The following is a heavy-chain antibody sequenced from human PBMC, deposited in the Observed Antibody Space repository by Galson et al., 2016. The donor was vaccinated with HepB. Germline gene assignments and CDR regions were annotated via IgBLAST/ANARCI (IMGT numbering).Heavy chain of an antibody. Sequence: SLRLSCAASGFSFNSYDMNWVRQAPGKGLEWVSIISANGEAAYYTDSVQGRFSISRDNSKKMLFLEVSSLRAEDTAVYYCARRAELALGRYYYYYGMDVWGQGTTVTVSS. J-gene: IGHJ6*02. CDR1: GFSFNSYD. CDR3: ARRAELALGRYYYYYGMDV. CDR2: ISANGEAA. V-gene: IGHV3-23*01. D-gene: IGHD3-16*01.